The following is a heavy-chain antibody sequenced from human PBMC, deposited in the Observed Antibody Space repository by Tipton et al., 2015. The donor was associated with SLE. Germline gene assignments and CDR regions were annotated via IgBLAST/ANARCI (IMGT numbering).Heavy chain of an antibody. CDR1: GGSISSSNW. CDR2: IYHSGST. V-gene: IGHV4-4*02. D-gene: IGHD2-2*01. Sequence: TLSLTCAVSGGSISSSNWWSWVRQPPGKGLEWIGEIYHSGSTNYNPSLKSRVTISVDKSKNQFSLKLSSVTAADTAVYYCARDYCSSTSCPSHYYYMDVWGKGTTVTISS. CDR3: ARDYCSSTSCPSHYYYMDV. J-gene: IGHJ6*03.